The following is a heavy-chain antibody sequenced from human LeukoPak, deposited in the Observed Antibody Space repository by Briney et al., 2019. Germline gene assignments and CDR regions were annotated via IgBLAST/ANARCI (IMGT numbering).Heavy chain of an antibody. D-gene: IGHD5-24*01. CDR2: ISYDGSNK. V-gene: IGHV3-30*18. Sequence: GGSLRLSCAASGFTFSSYGMHWVRQAPGKGLEWVAVISYDGSNKYYADSVKGRFTISRDNSKNTLYLQMNSLRAEDTAVYYCVKGNLGYWGQGTLVTVSS. CDR3: VKGNLGY. CDR1: GFTFSSYG. J-gene: IGHJ4*02.